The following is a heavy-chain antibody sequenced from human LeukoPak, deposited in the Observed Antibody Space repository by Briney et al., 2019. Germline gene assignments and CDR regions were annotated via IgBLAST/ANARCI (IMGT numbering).Heavy chain of an antibody. CDR1: GCSISSGGCY. J-gene: IGHJ4*02. D-gene: IGHD6-6*01. Sequence: PWGTFSLTWPVSGCSISSGGCYGSWIRQDRGEGVGWIWYIDYSGITYYNPSVKSRVAIAGETRKKRFCMKLSSVTAADTAVYYCARVLEGEQLAFDYWGQGTLVTVSS. CDR2: IDYSGIT. V-gene: IGHV4-31*02. CDR3: ARVLEGEQLAFDY.